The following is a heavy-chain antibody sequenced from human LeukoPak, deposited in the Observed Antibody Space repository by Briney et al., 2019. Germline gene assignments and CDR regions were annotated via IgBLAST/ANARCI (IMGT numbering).Heavy chain of an antibody. D-gene: IGHD2-8*01. Sequence: PGGSLRLSCAASGFTFSRYWMSWVRQAPGKGLEWVANIKYDGSEKYYVDSVKGRFTISRDNAKNSLDLQMNSLRAEDTAVYYCGRDVFNGGDYWGQGTLVTVSS. CDR3: GRDVFNGGDY. V-gene: IGHV3-7*01. CDR2: IKYDGSEK. CDR1: GFTFSRYW. J-gene: IGHJ4*02.